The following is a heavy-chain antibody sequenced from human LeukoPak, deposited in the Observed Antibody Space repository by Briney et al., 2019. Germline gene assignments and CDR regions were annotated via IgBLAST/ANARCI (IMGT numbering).Heavy chain of an antibody. CDR3: ARELVPYYDSSGYYPNY. CDR2: ISAYNGNT. D-gene: IGHD3-22*01. CDR1: GYTFTSYR. V-gene: IGHV1-18*01. J-gene: IGHJ4*02. Sequence: ASVKVSCKASGYTFTSYRISWVRQAPGQGREGMGCISAYNGNTKYAQKLQGRVTMTTDTSTSTDYMELRSLRSDDTAGYYCARELVPYYDSSGYYPNYWGQGTLVTVSS.